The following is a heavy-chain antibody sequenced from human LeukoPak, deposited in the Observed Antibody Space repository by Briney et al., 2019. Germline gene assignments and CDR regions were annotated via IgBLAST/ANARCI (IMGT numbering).Heavy chain of an antibody. Sequence: ASVKVSCKASGYTFTSYYMHWVRQAPGQGLEWMGTINPSGGSTSYAQKFQGRVTMTRDMSTSTVYMELSSLRSEDTAVYYCARAATPVVTATNNWFDPWGQGTLVTVSS. V-gene: IGHV1-46*01. D-gene: IGHD4-23*01. J-gene: IGHJ5*02. CDR3: ARAATPVVTATNNWFDP. CDR2: INPSGGST. CDR1: GYTFTSYY.